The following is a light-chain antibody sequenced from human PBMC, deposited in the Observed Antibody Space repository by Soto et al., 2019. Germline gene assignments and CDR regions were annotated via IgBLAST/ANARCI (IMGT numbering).Light chain of an antibody. CDR3: QHYGTSLYT. CDR2: GAS. CDR1: QIISSTY. V-gene: IGKV3-20*01. Sequence: DIVLTQSPGTLSLSPGERATLSCRASQIISSTYLGWYQQKPGQAPRLLIYGASSRATGIPDRFSDSGSGTDFTLTISRLEPEDFAVYYCQHYGTSLYTFGQGTKLEIK. J-gene: IGKJ2*01.